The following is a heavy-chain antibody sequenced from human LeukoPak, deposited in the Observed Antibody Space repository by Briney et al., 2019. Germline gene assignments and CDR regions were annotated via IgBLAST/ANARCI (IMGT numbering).Heavy chain of an antibody. D-gene: IGHD2-15*01. J-gene: IGHJ4*02. V-gene: IGHV3-21*01. CDR2: ISSSSSYI. CDR3: ARDPPIVVVVAANHY. Sequence: GGSLRLSCAASGFTFSSYSMNWVRQAPGKGLEWVSSISSSSSYIYYADSVKGRFTISRDNAKNSLYLQMNSLRAEDTAVYYCARDPPIVVVVAANHYWGQGTLVTVSS. CDR1: GFTFSSYS.